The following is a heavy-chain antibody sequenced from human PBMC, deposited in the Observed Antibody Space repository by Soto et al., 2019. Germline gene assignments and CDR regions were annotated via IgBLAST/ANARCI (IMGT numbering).Heavy chain of an antibody. CDR1: GFTVSSNY. V-gene: IGHV3-53*02. Sequence: EVQLVETGGGLIQPGGSLRLSCAASGFTVSSNYMSWVRQAPGKGLEWVSVIYSGGSTYYADSVKGRFTISRDNSKNTLYLQMNSLRAEDTAVYYCARISWEVYAEHYFDYWGQGTLVTVSS. CDR2: IYSGGST. CDR3: ARISWEVYAEHYFDY. D-gene: IGHD1-26*01. J-gene: IGHJ4*02.